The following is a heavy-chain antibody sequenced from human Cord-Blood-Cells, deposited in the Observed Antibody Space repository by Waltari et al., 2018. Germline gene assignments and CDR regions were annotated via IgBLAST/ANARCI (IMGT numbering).Heavy chain of an antibody. CDR3: AKDINWGDAFDI. CDR1: GFTFSSYG. D-gene: IGHD7-27*01. Sequence: QVQLVESGGGVVEPGGSLRPSCAASGFTFSSYGMHWVRQAPGKGLEWVAFIRYDGSNKYYADSVKGRFTISRDNSKNTLYLQMNSLRAEDTAVYYCAKDINWGDAFDIWGQGTMVTVSS. J-gene: IGHJ3*02. CDR2: IRYDGSNK. V-gene: IGHV3-30*02.